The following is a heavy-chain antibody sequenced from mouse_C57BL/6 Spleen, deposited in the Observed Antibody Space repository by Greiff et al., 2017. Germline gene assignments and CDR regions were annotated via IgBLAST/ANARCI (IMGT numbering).Heavy chain of an antibody. J-gene: IGHJ2*01. CDR1: GYTFTDYE. D-gene: IGHD1-1*01. Sequence: SGAELVRPGASVTLSCKASGYTFTDYEMHWVKQTPVHGLEWIGAIDPETGGTAYNQKFKGKAILTADKSSSTAYMELRSLTSEDSAVYYCSTVVFDYWGQGTTLTVSS. CDR2: IDPETGGT. V-gene: IGHV1-15*01. CDR3: STVVFDY.